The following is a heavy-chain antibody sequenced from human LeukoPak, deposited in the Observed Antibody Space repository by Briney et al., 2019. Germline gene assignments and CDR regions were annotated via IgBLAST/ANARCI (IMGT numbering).Heavy chain of an antibody. D-gene: IGHD6-19*01. CDR3: AKDRDSSGWYRFDY. Sequence: GGSLRLSCAASGFTLSSYAMSWVRQAPGKGLEGVSTISGSGGTTYYAGSVKGRFTISRDNSKNTLYLQMNSLRAEGTAVYYCAKDRDSSGWYRFDYWGQGTLVTVSS. J-gene: IGHJ4*02. CDR2: ISGSGGTT. CDR1: GFTLSSYA. V-gene: IGHV3-23*01.